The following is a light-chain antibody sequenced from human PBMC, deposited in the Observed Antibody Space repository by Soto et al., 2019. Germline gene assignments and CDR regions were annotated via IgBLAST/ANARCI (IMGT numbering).Light chain of an antibody. J-gene: IGLJ2*01. CDR3: TSDTSSSTVV. CDR1: SSDVGSYDR. CDR2: DVS. V-gene: IGLV2-18*02. Sequence: QSVLTQPPSVSGSPGQSVTISCTGTSSDVGSYDRVSWYQQPPGTAPKLMIYDVSNRPSGVPDRFSGSKSGNTASLTISGLQDEDEAAYYCTSDTSSSTVVFGGGTKVTVL.